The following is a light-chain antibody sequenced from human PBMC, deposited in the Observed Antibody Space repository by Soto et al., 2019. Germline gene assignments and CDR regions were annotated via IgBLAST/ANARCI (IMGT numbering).Light chain of an antibody. J-gene: IGKJ1*01. V-gene: IGKV3-20*01. CDR3: LQDYNYSWT. CDR1: QSVTSSY. Sequence: EIVLTQSPGTLSLSPGERATLSCRASQSVTSSYLAWYQQKPGQAPRLLIYGASSRATGIPDRFSGSGSGTDFTLTISRLEPEDFATYYCLQDYNYSWTFGQGTKVEIK. CDR2: GAS.